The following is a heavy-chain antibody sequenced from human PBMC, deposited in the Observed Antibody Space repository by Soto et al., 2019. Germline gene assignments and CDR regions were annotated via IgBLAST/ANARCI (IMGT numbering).Heavy chain of an antibody. CDR3: ARGRAYYYGSGILY. D-gene: IGHD3-10*01. CDR1: GGSFSGYY. Sequence: PSETLSLTCAIYGGSFSGYYWSWIRQPPGKGLEWIGEINHSGGTNYNPSLKSRVTISVDTSKNQFSLKLSSVTAADTAVYYCARGRAYYYGSGILYWGQGTLVAVSS. CDR2: INHSGGT. V-gene: IGHV4-34*01. J-gene: IGHJ4*02.